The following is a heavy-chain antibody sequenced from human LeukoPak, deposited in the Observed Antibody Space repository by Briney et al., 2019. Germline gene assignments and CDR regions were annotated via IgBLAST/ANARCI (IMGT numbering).Heavy chain of an antibody. CDR3: ARFTSVVAALSG. D-gene: IGHD4-23*01. Sequence: GESLKISCKGSGYSFTSYWIGWVRQMPGKGLEGMGIFYPGDSDTRYSPSFQGQVTITADYSLTTASLQWSSLKATDTANDCCARFTSVVAALSGWGQGTLVTVSS. CDR2: FYPGDSDT. CDR1: GYSFTSYW. V-gene: IGHV5-51*01. J-gene: IGHJ4*02.